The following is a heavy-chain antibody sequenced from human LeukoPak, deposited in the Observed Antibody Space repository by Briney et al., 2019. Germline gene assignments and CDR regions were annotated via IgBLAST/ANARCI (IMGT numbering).Heavy chain of an antibody. V-gene: IGHV3-48*03. D-gene: IGHD3-10*01. CDR2: IRTSGSLI. J-gene: IGHJ3*01. Sequence: GGSLRLSCVASEFIFSSHAMIWVRQAPGKGLEWVSYIRTSGSLISYADSVKGRFTISRDDARNSLYLQMDSLRAEDTAVYYCAREGSLGWGQGTMVTVSS. CDR1: EFIFSSHA. CDR3: AREGSLG.